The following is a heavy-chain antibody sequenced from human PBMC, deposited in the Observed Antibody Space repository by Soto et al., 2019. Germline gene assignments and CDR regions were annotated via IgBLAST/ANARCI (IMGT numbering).Heavy chain of an antibody. Sequence: ASVKVSCKASGGTFSSYAISWVRQAPGQGLEWMGGIIPIFGTANYAQKFQGRVTITADESTSTAYMELSSLRSEDTAVYYCATAYSNYVYYYYGMDVWGQGTTVTVSS. D-gene: IGHD4-4*01. CDR1: GGTFSSYA. CDR2: IIPIFGTA. V-gene: IGHV1-69*13. CDR3: ATAYSNYVYYYYGMDV. J-gene: IGHJ6*02.